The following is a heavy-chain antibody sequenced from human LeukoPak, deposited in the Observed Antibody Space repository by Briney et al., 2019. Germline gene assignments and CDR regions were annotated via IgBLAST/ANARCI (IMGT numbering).Heavy chain of an antibody. CDR1: GGSISSYY. Sequence: KPSETLSLTCTVSGGSISSYYWSWIRQPPGKGLEWIGDIYYSGSTNYNPSLKSRVTISVDTSKNQFSLKLSSVTAADTAVYYCARVSLRAFDIWGQGTMVTVSS. V-gene: IGHV4-59*01. J-gene: IGHJ3*02. CDR2: IYYSGST. CDR3: ARVSLRAFDI.